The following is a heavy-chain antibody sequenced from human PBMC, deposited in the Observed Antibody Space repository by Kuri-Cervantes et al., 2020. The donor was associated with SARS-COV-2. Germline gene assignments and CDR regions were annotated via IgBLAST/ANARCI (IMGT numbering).Heavy chain of an antibody. Sequence: LSLTCAASGFTFSSYAMHWVRQAPGKGLEWVAVISYDGSNKYYADSVKGRFTTSRDNSKNTLYLQMNSLRAEDTAVYYCARHSVNWWEQGGHWGQGNLVTVSS. J-gene: IGHJ4*02. CDR1: GFTFSSYA. CDR3: ARHSVNWWEQGGH. D-gene: IGHD1-26*01. CDR2: ISYDGSNK. V-gene: IGHV3-30*07.